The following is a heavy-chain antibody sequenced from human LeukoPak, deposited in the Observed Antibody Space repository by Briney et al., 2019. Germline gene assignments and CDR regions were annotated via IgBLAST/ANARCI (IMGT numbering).Heavy chain of an antibody. CDR1: GFAFSSYG. CDR2: IRYDGSNK. CDR3: VREAAATDYFLDN. D-gene: IGHD6-13*01. J-gene: IGHJ4*02. Sequence: GGSLRLSCAASGFAFSSYGMHWVRQAPGKGLEWVAIIRYDGSNKYYADSVKGRFTISRDNAKNSLYLQMNSLRPEDTAVYYCVREAAATDYFLDNWGQGTLVTVSS. V-gene: IGHV3-33*08.